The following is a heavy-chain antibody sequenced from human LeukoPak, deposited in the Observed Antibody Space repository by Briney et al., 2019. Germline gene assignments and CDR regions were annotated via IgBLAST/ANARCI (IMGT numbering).Heavy chain of an antibody. CDR2: IYHSGST. J-gene: IGHJ3*02. Sequence: TLSLTCAVSGGSISSSNWWSWVRQPPGKGLEWIGEIYHSGSTNYNPSLKSRVTISVDTSKNQFSLKLSSVTAADTAVYYCARGVGAIYAFDIWGQGTMVTVSS. CDR1: GGSISSSNW. D-gene: IGHD1-26*01. V-gene: IGHV4-4*02. CDR3: ARGVGAIYAFDI.